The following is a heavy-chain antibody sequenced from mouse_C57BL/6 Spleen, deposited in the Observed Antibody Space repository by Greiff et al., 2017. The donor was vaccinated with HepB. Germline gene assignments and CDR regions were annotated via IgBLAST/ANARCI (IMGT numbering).Heavy chain of an antibody. Sequence: VQLQQSGAELVRPGSSVKLSCKASGYTFTSYWMDWVKQRPGQGLEWIGNIYPSDSETHYNQKFKDKATLTVDKSSSTAYMQLSSLTSEDSAVYYCARNYYGSSYVWGQGTLVTVSA. J-gene: IGHJ3*01. CDR3: ARNYYGSSYV. CDR2: IYPSDSET. CDR1: GYTFTSYW. D-gene: IGHD1-1*01. V-gene: IGHV1-61*01.